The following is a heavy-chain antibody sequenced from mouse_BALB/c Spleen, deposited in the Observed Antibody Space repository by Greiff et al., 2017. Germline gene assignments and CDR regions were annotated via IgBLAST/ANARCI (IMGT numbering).Heavy chain of an antibody. CDR3: ARAGDENFDD. CDR1: GFTFSDYY. V-gene: IGHV5-4*02. Sequence: EVKLMESGGGLVKPGGSLKLSCAASGFTFSDYYMYWVRQTPEKRLEWVATISDGGSYTYYPDSVKGRFTISRDNAKNNLYLQMSSLKSEDTAMYYCARAGDENFDDWGQGTTLTVSS. D-gene: IGHD3-3*01. J-gene: IGHJ2*01. CDR2: ISDGGSYT.